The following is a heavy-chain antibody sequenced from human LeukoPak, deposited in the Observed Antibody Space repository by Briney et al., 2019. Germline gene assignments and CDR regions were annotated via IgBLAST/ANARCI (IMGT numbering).Heavy chain of an antibody. J-gene: IGHJ4*02. D-gene: IGHD3-10*01. CDR3: ARVAPRPMVQGVIVY. V-gene: IGHV1-18*01. CDR2: ISAYNGNT. CDR1: GYTFTSYG. Sequence: GASVKVSCKASGYTFTSYGISWVRQAPGQGLEWMGWISAYNGNTNYAQKLQGRVTMNTDTSTSTAYMELRSLRSDDTAVYYCARVAPRPMVQGVIVYWGQGTLVTVSS.